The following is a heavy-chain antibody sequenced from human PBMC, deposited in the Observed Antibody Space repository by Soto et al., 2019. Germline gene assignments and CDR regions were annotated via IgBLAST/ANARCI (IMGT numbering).Heavy chain of an antibody. CDR1: GFTFSDYY. CDR3: ARELGYCSGGSCYYWYHDL. Sequence: GGSLRLSCAASGFTFSDYYMSWIRQAPGKGLEWVSYISSSGSTIYYADSVKGRFTISRDNAKNSQYLQMNSLRAEDTSVYYCARELGYCSGGSCYYWYHDLWGRGPLVTVSS. CDR2: ISSSGSTI. V-gene: IGHV3-11*01. J-gene: IGHJ2*01. D-gene: IGHD2-15*01.